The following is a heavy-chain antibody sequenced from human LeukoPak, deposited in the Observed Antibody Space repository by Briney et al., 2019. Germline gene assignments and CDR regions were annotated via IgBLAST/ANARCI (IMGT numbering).Heavy chain of an antibody. CDR1: GGSISSSSYY. J-gene: IGHJ5*02. CDR2: IYYSGST. CDR3: ARVSSGGPLRWFDP. V-gene: IGHV4-61*05. D-gene: IGHD6-25*01. Sequence: SETLSLTCTVSGGSISSSSYYWGWIRQPPGKGLEWIGYIYYSGSTNYNPSLKSRVTISVDTSKNQFSLKLSSVTAADTAVYYCARVSSGGPLRWFDPWRQGTLDTVFS.